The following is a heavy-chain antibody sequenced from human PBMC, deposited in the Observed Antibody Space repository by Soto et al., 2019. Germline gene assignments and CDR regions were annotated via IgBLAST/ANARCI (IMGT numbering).Heavy chain of an antibody. CDR2: IDPTDSYT. Sequence: GESLKISCKGSGYIFTNYWITWVRQIPGKGLEWMGRIDPTDSYTNYSPSFQGQISISADKSISTAYLQWSGLKASDTAMYYCARGASICGMITRDLDYWGQGTLVTVSS. D-gene: IGHD3-3*01. J-gene: IGHJ4*02. CDR3: ARGASICGMITRDLDY. CDR1: GYIFTNYW. V-gene: IGHV5-10-1*01.